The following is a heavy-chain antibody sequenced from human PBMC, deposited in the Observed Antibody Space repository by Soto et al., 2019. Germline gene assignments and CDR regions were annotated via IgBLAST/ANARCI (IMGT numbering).Heavy chain of an antibody. J-gene: IGHJ5*02. CDR1: GGSFSGYY. D-gene: IGHD6-19*01. V-gene: IGHV4-34*01. CDR3: ARGGKGSGWFNWFDP. Sequence: QVQLQQWGAGLLKPSETLSLTCAVYGGSFSGYYWSWIRQPPGKGLEWIGEINHSGSTNYNPSLKRRVTISVDTSKNQFSLKLSSVTAADTAVYYCARGGKGSGWFNWFDPWGQGTLVTVSS. CDR2: INHSGST.